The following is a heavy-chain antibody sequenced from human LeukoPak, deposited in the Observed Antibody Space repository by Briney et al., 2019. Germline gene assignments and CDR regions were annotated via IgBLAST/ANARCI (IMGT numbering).Heavy chain of an antibody. CDR2: ISGSGDST. CDR1: GFTFSNYA. V-gene: IGHV3-23*01. CDR3: AKDLIGGGSWGLRGAFDI. D-gene: IGHD2-15*01. J-gene: IGHJ3*02. Sequence: PGGSLRLSCAASGFTFSNYAMRWVRQAPGKGLEWVSGISGSGDSTYYADSVKGRFTISRDNSKNTLYLQMNSLRAEDTAVYYCAKDLIGGGSWGLRGAFDIWGQGTMVTVSS.